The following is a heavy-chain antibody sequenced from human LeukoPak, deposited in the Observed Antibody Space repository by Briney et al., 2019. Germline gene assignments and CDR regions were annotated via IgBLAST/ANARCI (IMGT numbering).Heavy chain of an antibody. CDR3: ARGYATTDFDS. V-gene: IGHV1-18*01. CDR1: GYTFTSYG. D-gene: IGHD2-2*01. Sequence: ASVKVSCKASGYTFTSYGTSGVRQAPGQGLEWMGWISAYNGNTNYAQKLQGRVTMTTDTSSSTAYMERRGVRGDDTAVYYCARGYATTDFDSWGQGTLVTVSS. J-gene: IGHJ4*02. CDR2: ISAYNGNT.